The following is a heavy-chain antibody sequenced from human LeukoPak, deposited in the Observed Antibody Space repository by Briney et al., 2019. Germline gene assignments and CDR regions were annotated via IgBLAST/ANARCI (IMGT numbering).Heavy chain of an antibody. D-gene: IGHD3-22*01. CDR3: ARGNYYYDSSGSTPGDDY. V-gene: IGHV1-8*01. J-gene: IGHJ4*02. CDR2: VNPNSGNT. Sequence: ASVKVSCKASGYTFTSYDINWVRQATGQGLEWMGWVNPNSGNTGYAQKFQGRVTMTRNTSISTAYMELSSLRSEDTAVYYCARGNYYYDSSGSTPGDDYWGQGTLVTVSS. CDR1: GYTFTSYD.